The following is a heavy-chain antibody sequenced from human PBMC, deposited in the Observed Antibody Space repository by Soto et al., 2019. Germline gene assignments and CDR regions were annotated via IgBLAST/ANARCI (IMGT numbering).Heavy chain of an antibody. CDR1: GVTFSSYG. Sequence: EVQLLESGGGLVQPGGSLRLSCEASGVTFSSYGMSWVRQAPGKGLEWVSTISGSGGSTYYADSVKGRFTTSRDNSQNTLYLQMNSLRAEDTAVYFYARLHYGSESAFDYWGQGTLDTVSS. CDR3: ARLHYGSESAFDY. V-gene: IGHV3-23*01. CDR2: ISGSGGST. J-gene: IGHJ4*02. D-gene: IGHD3-10*01.